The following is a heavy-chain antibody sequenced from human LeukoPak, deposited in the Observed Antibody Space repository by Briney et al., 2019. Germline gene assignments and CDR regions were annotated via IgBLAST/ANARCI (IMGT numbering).Heavy chain of an antibody. CDR3: ARGRGGGKADY. CDR2: INHSGST. D-gene: IGHD4-23*01. J-gene: IGHJ4*02. V-gene: IGHV4-34*01. CDR1: GGSFSGYY. Sequence: SETLSLTCAVYGGSFSGYYWSWTRQPPGKGLEWIGEINHSGSTNYNPSLKSRVTISVDTSKNQFSLKLSSVTAADTAVYYCARGRGGGKADYWGQGTLVTVSS.